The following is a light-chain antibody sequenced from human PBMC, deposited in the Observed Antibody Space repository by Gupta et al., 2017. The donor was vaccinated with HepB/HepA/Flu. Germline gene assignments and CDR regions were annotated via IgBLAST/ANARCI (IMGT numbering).Light chain of an antibody. J-gene: IGKJ2*04. Sequence: EIVLTQSPATLSLSLGERATLSCRASQGVGSYLAWYQQKPGQAPRLVIYDASKRAAGIPARFSGSGSGTDFTLTISSLEPEDFAVYYCQQRSNWLPTCSFGQGTKLQIK. CDR2: DAS. CDR1: QGVGSY. V-gene: IGKV3-11*01. CDR3: QQRSNWLPTCS.